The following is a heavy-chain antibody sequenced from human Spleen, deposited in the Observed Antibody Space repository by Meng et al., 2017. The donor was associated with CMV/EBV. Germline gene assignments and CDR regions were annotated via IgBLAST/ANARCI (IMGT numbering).Heavy chain of an antibody. CDR1: GGSISSGAYY. V-gene: IGHV4-31*03. D-gene: IGHD3-16*01. CDR2: IYYSGST. CDR3: ARVAGFGSDY. J-gene: IGHJ4*02. Sequence: LPCTVSGGSISSGAYYWSWIRQHPGKGLEWIGYIYYSGSTYYNPSLKSRITISGDTSKNQFSLKLSSVTAADTAVYYCARVAGFGSDYWGQETLVTVSS.